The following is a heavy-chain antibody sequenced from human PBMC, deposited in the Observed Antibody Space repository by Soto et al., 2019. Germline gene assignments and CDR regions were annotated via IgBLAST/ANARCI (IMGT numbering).Heavy chain of an antibody. CDR2: IIPIFGTA. V-gene: IGHV1-69*13. J-gene: IGHJ6*02. Sequence: ASVKVSGKASGGTFSKYSISGVVQAAGQGLEWMGGIIPIFGTANYAQKFQGRVTITADESTSTAYMELSSLRSEDTAVYYCARTYNPNYYYGMDVWGQGTTVTVSS. CDR3: ARTYNPNYYYGMDV. CDR1: GGTFSKYS. D-gene: IGHD1-20*01.